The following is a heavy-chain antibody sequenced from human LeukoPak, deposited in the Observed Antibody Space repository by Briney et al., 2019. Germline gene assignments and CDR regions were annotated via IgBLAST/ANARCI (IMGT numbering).Heavy chain of an antibody. CDR3: ARLGVDTKPTDY. J-gene: IGHJ4*02. D-gene: IGHD5-18*01. V-gene: IGHV1-2*02. Sequence: ASVKVSCKPSGYTFTGYYMHWVRQAPGQGLEWMGWINPNSGGTNYAQKFQGRVTMTRDTSISTAYMELSRLRSDDTAVYYCARLGVDTKPTDYWGQGTLVTVSS. CDR1: GYTFTGYY. CDR2: INPNSGGT.